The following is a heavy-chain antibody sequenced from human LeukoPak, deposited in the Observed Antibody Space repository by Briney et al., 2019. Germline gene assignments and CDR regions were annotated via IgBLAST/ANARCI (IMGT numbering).Heavy chain of an antibody. CDR3: ARGADYGDYGFNYYYYMDV. J-gene: IGHJ6*03. V-gene: IGHV4-4*07. D-gene: IGHD4-17*01. CDR2: IYTSGST. CDR1: GGSISSYY. Sequence: PSETLSLTCTVSGGSISSYYWSWIRQPAGKGLEWLGRIYTSGSTNYSPSLKSRVTISVDTSKNQFSLRLNSVTAADTAVYYCARGADYGDYGFNYYYYMDVWGKGTTVTISS.